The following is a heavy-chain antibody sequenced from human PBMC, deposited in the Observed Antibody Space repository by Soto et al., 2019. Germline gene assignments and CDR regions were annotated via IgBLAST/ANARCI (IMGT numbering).Heavy chain of an antibody. Sequence: GGSLRLSCVASGFTFSNHVMNWVRQAPGKGLEWVSSMSERDGRTFYADSVKDRFTISRDNSKNTLYLEMNSLRAEDTALYYGTRRASKGGFFDYWGQGALVTVSS. CDR1: GFTFSNHV. V-gene: IGHV3-23*01. CDR2: MSERDGRT. D-gene: IGHD3-16*01. J-gene: IGHJ4*02. CDR3: TRRASKGGFFDY.